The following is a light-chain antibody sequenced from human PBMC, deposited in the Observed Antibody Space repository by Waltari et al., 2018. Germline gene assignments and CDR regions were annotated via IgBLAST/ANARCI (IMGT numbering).Light chain of an antibody. J-gene: IGLJ1*01. V-gene: IGLV2-14*03. CDR1: TSDIGDYYY. CDR3: CSFRGGDSFV. Sequence: QSALTQPASVSGSPGQSITLSCTGTTSDIGDYYYVSWYQQFPGKAPKLMIYDVTKRPSGVSSRFSGSKSGNTASLTISGLQAEDEGDYYCCSFRGGDSFVFGTGTRVTVV. CDR2: DVT.